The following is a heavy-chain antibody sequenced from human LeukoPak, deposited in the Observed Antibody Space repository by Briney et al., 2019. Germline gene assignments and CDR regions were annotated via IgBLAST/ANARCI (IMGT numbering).Heavy chain of an antibody. CDR2: IYWDDGK. V-gene: IGHV2-5*02. J-gene: IGHJ4*02. CDR1: GFSLSTSGVG. CDR3: AHISWVGHYFDY. D-gene: IGHD3-10*01. Sequence: ESGPTLVKPTQTLTLTCTFSGFSLSTSGVGVGWIRQPPGKALEWLAFIYWDDGKSYSPSLKSRLTTAKDTSKNQVVLTMTNMDPVDTATYYCAHISWVGHYFDYWGQGTLVAVSS.